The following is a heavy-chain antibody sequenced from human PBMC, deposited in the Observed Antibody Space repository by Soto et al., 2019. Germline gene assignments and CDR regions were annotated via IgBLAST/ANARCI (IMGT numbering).Heavy chain of an antibody. J-gene: IGHJ6*01. CDR2: IYPTGTT. D-gene: IGHD3-10*01. Sequence: KSSETLSLTCTVSGGSIISGGYSWSWSRQSPEKGLEWIGCIYPTGTTYYHPSLKSRVTISVDTSRNQFSLNLTSVTAADTAVYYCARAPPGPSARWAVWGQGTTV. V-gene: IGHV4-30-2*06. CDR3: ARAPPGPSARWAV. CDR1: GGSIISGGYS.